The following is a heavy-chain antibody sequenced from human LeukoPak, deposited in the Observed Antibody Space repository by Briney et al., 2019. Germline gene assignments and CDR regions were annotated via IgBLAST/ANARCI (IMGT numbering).Heavy chain of an antibody. Sequence: GASVKVSCKASGYTFTSYDINWVRQATGQGLEWMGWMNPNSGNTGYAQKFQGRVTITRNTSTSTAYMELSSLRSEDTAVYYCARGKGIVATIPYYYYYYMDVWGKGTTVTVSS. CDR1: GYTFTSYD. CDR2: MNPNSGNT. CDR3: ARGKGIVATIPYYYYYYMDV. D-gene: IGHD5-12*01. J-gene: IGHJ6*03. V-gene: IGHV1-8*03.